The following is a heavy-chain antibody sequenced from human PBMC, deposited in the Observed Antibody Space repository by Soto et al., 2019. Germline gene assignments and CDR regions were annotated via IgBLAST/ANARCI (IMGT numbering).Heavy chain of an antibody. V-gene: IGHV3-7*01. Sequence: EVQLVESGGGLVQPGGSLRLSCAASGFTFSSYWMSWVRQAPGKGLEWVANIKQDGSEKYYVDSVKGRFTISRDKSKNSLYLQMNILRAEDTAVYYCARSSGYLFDYWGQGTLVTVSS. CDR2: IKQDGSEK. D-gene: IGHD3-22*01. CDR3: ARSSGYLFDY. J-gene: IGHJ4*02. CDR1: GFTFSSYW.